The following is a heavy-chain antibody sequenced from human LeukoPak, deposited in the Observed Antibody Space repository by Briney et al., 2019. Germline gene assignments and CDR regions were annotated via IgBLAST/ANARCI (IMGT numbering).Heavy chain of an antibody. Sequence: PGASLKISCKGSGSSFPTYWIAWVRQMPGKGLEWMGIIYPDESNIRYSPSFQGQVTISADKSISTAYLQWSSLKASDTAMYYCARPPSRGYSSSFEYWGQGTLVTVSS. V-gene: IGHV5-51*01. CDR1: GSSFPTYW. D-gene: IGHD2-2*03. CDR3: ARPPSRGYSSSFEY. CDR2: IYPDESNI. J-gene: IGHJ4*02.